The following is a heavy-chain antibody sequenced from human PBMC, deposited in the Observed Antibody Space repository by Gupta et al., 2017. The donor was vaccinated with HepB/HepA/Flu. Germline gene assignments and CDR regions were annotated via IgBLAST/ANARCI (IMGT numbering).Heavy chain of an antibody. CDR2: IFSNDEK. Sequence: QVTLKESGPVLVKPTETLTLTCSVSGFSLSSARVGVSWIRQPPGKALEWLAHIFSNDEKSYSTSLQSRLTISKDTSERQVVLTMTNMDPVDTATYFCARILRTFDLSTGYYKTDYYFDYWGQGTLVPVSS. V-gene: IGHV2-26*01. J-gene: IGHJ4*02. CDR1: GFSLSSARVG. CDR3: ARILRTFDLSTGYYKTDYYFDY. D-gene: IGHD3-9*01.